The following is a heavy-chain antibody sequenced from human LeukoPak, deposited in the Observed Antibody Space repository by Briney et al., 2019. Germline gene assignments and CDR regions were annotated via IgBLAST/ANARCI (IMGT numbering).Heavy chain of an antibody. D-gene: IGHD4-11*01. V-gene: IGHV1-69*05. CDR2: INPVFHTS. J-gene: IGHJ4*02. CDR1: GGSFISYA. Sequence: SVKVSCKASGGSFISYAITWVRQAPRQGLEWMGGINPVFHTSIYAQRLQHRVTFSTDESTSTAYMELSSLRSEDTAVYYCARGRTTGELDFWGQGTLVTVSS. CDR3: ARGRTTGELDF.